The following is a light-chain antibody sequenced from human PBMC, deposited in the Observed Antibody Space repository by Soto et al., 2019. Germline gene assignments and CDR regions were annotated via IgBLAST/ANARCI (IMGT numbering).Light chain of an antibody. CDR2: SND. CDR3: AAWDDSLDGSYV. V-gene: IGLV1-44*01. CDR1: SSNIGSNT. J-gene: IGLJ1*01. Sequence: QAVVTQPPSASETPGQRVTISCSGSSSNIGSNTVNWYQQLPGTAPKLLIYSNDQRPSGVPDRFSGSKSGTSASLAISGLQSEDEADYYCAAWDDSLDGSYVFGTGTKVTVL.